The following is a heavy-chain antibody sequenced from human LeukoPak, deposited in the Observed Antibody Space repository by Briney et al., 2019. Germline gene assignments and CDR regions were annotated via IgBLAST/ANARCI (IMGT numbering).Heavy chain of an antibody. CDR1: GGSISSYY. J-gene: IGHJ3*02. CDR2: IYYSGST. D-gene: IGHD4-17*01. Sequence: SETLSLTCTVSGGSISSYYWSWIRQPPGKGLEGIGYIYYSGSTNYNPSLRSRVTISVDTSKNQFSLKLSSVPAADTAVYYCARGLFYYGEPHHAFDIWGQGTMVTVSS. CDR3: ARGLFYYGEPHHAFDI. V-gene: IGHV4-59*01.